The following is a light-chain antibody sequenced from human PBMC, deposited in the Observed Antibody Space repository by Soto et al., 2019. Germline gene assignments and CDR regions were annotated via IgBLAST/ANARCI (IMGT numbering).Light chain of an antibody. Sequence: QAVVIQASSMSGTPGQRVTISCSGSSSNIGSNTVNWYQQVPGTAPKLLIYGNHERPSGVPDRFSGSKSGTSASLAISGLQSEDEADYYCAAGDDSLNGGVFGGGTKLTVL. CDR1: SSNIGSNT. CDR3: AAGDDSLNGGV. J-gene: IGLJ3*02. CDR2: GNH. V-gene: IGLV1-44*01.